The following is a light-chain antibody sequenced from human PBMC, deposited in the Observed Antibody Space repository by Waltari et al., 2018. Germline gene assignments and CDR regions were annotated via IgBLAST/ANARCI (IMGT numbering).Light chain of an antibody. V-gene: IGLV1-40*01. Sequence: VLTQPPSVSGAPGQTVTTPCTGSGSNTGAGHGFHWYQQLPRAAPKLLIYGSTTRPLGVPDRFFGSTSGTSASLTITGLQAEDEADYYCQSYDTSLSVVFGGGTKLTVL. CDR1: GSNTGAGHG. CDR3: QSYDTSLSVV. J-gene: IGLJ3*02. CDR2: GST.